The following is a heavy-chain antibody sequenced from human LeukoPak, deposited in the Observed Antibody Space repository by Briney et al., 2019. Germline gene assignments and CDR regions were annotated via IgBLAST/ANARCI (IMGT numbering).Heavy chain of an antibody. D-gene: IGHD3-22*01. Sequence: ASVKVSCKVSGYTLTELSVHWVRQAPGKGLEWMGTFDPEDGETIYAQKFQSRVTMTEGTSTDTAYMELSSLRSEDAAVYYCATGGYDSSGLYFDYWGQGTLVTVSS. CDR3: ATGGYDSSGLYFDY. J-gene: IGHJ4*02. V-gene: IGHV1-24*01. CDR1: GYTLTELS. CDR2: FDPEDGET.